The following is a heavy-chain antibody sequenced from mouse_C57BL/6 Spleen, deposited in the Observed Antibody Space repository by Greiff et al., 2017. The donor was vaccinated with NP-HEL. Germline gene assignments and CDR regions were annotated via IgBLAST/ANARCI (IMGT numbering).Heavy chain of an antibody. CDR3: ARSAYYSNYDWFAY. Sequence: QVQLKQPGAELVRPGSSVKLSCKASGYTFTSYWMAWVKQRPGQGLEWIGNIYPSDSETHYNQKFKDKATLTVDKSSSTAYMQLSSLTSEDSAVYYCARSAYYSNYDWFAYWGQGTLVTVSA. J-gene: IGHJ3*01. CDR2: IYPSDSET. D-gene: IGHD2-5*01. CDR1: GYTFTSYW. V-gene: IGHV1-61*01.